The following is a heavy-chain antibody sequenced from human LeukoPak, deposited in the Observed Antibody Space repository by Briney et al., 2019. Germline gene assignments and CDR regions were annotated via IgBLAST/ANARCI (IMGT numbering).Heavy chain of an antibody. Sequence: GGSLRLSCAASGFTFSNYAMSWVRQAPGKGLEWVSAISASGGSTYYTDSVKGRFTISRDNSKNTLYLQLNSLRAEDTAVYYCAKDLGYCSSTSCSWDYWGQGTLVTVSS. D-gene: IGHD2-2*01. J-gene: IGHJ4*02. CDR2: ISASGGST. V-gene: IGHV3-23*01. CDR1: GFTFSNYA. CDR3: AKDLGYCSSTSCSWDY.